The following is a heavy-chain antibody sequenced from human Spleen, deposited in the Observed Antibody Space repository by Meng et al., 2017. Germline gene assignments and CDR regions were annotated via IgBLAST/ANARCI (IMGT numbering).Heavy chain of an antibody. CDR3: TRGYGSTWPTSDY. CDR2: INHSGST. CDR1: GGSFSGYY. V-gene: IGHV4-34*01. J-gene: IGHJ4*02. D-gene: IGHD1-7*01. Sequence: QVQLQQWGAGRLRPSETRSLTCAVYGGSFSGYYWSWIRQPPGKGLEWIGEINHSGSTNYNPSLKSRVTISVDTSKNQFSLKLSSVTAADTAVYYCTRGYGSTWPTSDYWGQGTLVTVSS.